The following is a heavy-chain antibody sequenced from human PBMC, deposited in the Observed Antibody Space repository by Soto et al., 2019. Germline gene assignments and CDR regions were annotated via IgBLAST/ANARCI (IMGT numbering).Heavy chain of an antibody. CDR1: GGSISSGNYY. J-gene: IGHJ4*02. CDR3: AREATVTTCFDY. CDR2: IYYSGST. V-gene: IGHV4-31*03. D-gene: IGHD4-17*01. Sequence: QVQLQESGPGLVKPSQTLSLTCTVSGGSISSGNYYWSWIRQHPGKGLAWIGYIYYSGSTYYNPSPTSRGTISVDTAKKHFSLSLSSVTAADTAVYYYAREATVTTCFDYWGQGTLVTVSS.